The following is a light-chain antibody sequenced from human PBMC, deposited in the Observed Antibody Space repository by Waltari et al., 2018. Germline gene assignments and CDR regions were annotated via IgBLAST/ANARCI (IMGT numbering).Light chain of an antibody. CDR2: EVS. Sequence: QSALTQPPSASGSPGQSVTISCTGTSSDVGGYNSVSWYQHHPCQAPKPMIYEVSKRPSRVPDRFSGSNSGNTASLTVSGLQAEDEADYYCSSYGVTNNEFWVFGGGTKLTV. CDR1: SSDVGGYNS. V-gene: IGLV2-8*01. CDR3: SSYGVTNNEFWV. J-gene: IGLJ3*02.